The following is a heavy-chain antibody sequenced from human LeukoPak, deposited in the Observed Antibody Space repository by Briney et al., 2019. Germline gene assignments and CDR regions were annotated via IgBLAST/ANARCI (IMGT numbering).Heavy chain of an antibody. CDR2: IIESGNDK. D-gene: IGHD1-7*01. V-gene: IGHV3-23*01. CDR1: GSSFGTFA. J-gene: IGHJ4*02. CDR3: TRDYVTPGTTGTTSPLDH. Sequence: RGSLRLSCAASGSSFGTFAMSWVRQAPGKGLEWVSGIIESGNDKHYADSVKGRFTISRDNFKDTLYLQMNSLRGDDTAVYYCTRDYVTPGTTGTTSPLDHWGQGILVTVSS.